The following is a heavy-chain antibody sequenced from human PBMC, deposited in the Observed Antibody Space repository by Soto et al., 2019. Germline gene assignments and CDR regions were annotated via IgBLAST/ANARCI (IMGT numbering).Heavy chain of an antibody. CDR2: ISSTNTYT. V-gene: IGHV3-11*06. Sequence: GGSLRLSCAVSGFTFSDYYMSWVRQAPGKGLEWISYISSTNTYTNYADSVKGRFTISRDNAKNSLYLQMNSLRAEDTAVYYCASAPLGYCTNGVCSHGMAVWGQGTTVTVSS. D-gene: IGHD2-8*01. CDR1: GFTFSDYY. CDR3: ASAPLGYCTNGVCSHGMAV. J-gene: IGHJ6*02.